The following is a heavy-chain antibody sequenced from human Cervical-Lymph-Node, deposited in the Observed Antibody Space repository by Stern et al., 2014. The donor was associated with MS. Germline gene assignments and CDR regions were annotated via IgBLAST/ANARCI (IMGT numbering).Heavy chain of an antibody. CDR2: ISSSSDYI. Sequence: EVHLVESGGGLVTPGGSLRLSCAASGFSFSSYSMNWVRQAPGKGLEWVFFISSSSDYINYGDSLKGRFTVSRDNAKNSLFLNMHSLRAEDTAVYYCARSRGSVAAAALGYLYHTMDVWGQGTTVTVS. D-gene: IGHD2-15*01. J-gene: IGHJ6*02. V-gene: IGHV3-21*06. CDR3: ARSRGSVAAAALGYLYHTMDV. CDR1: GFSFSSYS.